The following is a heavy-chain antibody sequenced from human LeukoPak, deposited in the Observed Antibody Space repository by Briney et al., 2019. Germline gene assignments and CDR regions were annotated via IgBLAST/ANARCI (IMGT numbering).Heavy chain of an antibody. Sequence: GASVKVSCKASGYSFSDYDIIWVRQAAVHGLEWVGWVNPKSGSRAFAQKFQGRLTMTSSSSITTVYMELSSLRSDDSAVYYCARSFGGVLANDAFDIWGQGTLITVSS. D-gene: IGHD3-16*02. CDR3: ARSFGGVLANDAFDI. V-gene: IGHV1-8*02. CDR2: VNPKSGSR. CDR1: GYSFSDYD. J-gene: IGHJ3*02.